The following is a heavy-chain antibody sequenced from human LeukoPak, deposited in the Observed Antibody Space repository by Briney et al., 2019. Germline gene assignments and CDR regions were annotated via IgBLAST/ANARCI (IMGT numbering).Heavy chain of an antibody. J-gene: IGHJ4*02. D-gene: IGHD6-13*01. CDR2: ISSSSSYI. CDR1: GFTFSSYS. CDR3: AKRRYSSSWGFDY. V-gene: IGHV3-21*04. Sequence: KSGGSLRLSCAASGFTFSSYSMNWVRQAPGKGLEWVSSISSSSSYIYYADSLEGRFTISRDNAKNSLYLQMNSLRAEDTAVYYCAKRRYSSSWGFDYWGQGTLVTVSS.